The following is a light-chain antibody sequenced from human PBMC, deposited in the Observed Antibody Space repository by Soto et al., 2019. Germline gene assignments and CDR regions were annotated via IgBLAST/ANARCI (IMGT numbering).Light chain of an antibody. Sequence: EIVLTQSPGTLSLSPVERATLSCRASQSVGDTYLAWYQQKPGQAPRLLMYSTSIRATGIPDRFSGSGSGTDFTLTISRLDPEDFALYYCQQYNDWPLPFGQGTRLEI. CDR1: QSVGDTY. CDR2: STS. J-gene: IGKJ5*01. CDR3: QQYNDWPLP. V-gene: IGKV3-20*01.